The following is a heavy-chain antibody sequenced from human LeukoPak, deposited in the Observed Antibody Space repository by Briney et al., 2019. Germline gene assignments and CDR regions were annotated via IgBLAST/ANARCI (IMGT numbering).Heavy chain of an antibody. CDR2: ISYDASSK. Sequence: GGSLRLSCAASGFTFSTYAMHWVRQAPYEGLEWVTAISYDASSKYYADSVKGRFTISKDNSKSTLYLQLDSLGVEDTAVYYCARGAGGSSGWSTIRYFDWWGQGTLVTVSS. CDR3: ARGAGGSSGWSTIRYFDW. D-gene: IGHD6-13*01. V-gene: IGHV3-30*04. J-gene: IGHJ4*02. CDR1: GFTFSTYA.